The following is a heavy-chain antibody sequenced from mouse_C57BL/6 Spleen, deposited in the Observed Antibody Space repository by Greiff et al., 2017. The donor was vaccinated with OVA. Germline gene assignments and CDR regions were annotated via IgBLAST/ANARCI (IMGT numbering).Heavy chain of an antibody. CDR1: GFSFNTYA. Sequence: EVKLMESGGGLVQPKGSLKLSCAASGFSFNTYAMNWVRQAPGKGLEWVARIRSKSNNYATYYADSVKDRFTISRDDSESMLYLQMNNLKTEDTAMYYCVRPYKGGAMDYWGQGTSVTVSS. J-gene: IGHJ4*01. D-gene: IGHD1-3*01. CDR3: VRPYKGGAMDY. CDR2: IRSKSNNYAT. V-gene: IGHV10-1*01.